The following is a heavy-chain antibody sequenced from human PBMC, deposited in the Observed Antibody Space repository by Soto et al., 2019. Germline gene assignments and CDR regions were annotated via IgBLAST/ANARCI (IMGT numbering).Heavy chain of an antibody. V-gene: IGHV3-23*01. J-gene: IGHJ6*02. Sequence: PGGSLRLSCAASGFTFSTYAMSWVRQAPGKGLEWVSTISGSAISTYYADSVKGRFTISRDSSKDTLYLQMNSLRADDTARYYCAKVIYDGSADYQRNFYYYAMDVWGQGTTVTVSS. CDR3: AKVIYDGSADYQRNFYYYAMDV. CDR2: ISGSAIST. D-gene: IGHD3-22*01. CDR1: GFTFSTYA.